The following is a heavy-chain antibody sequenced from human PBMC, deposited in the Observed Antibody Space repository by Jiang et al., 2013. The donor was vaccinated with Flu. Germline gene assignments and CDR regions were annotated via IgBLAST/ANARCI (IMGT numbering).Heavy chain of an antibody. V-gene: IGHV4-39*01. J-gene: IGHJ3*02. CDR3: ARHVLGYCSSTSCYIGHAFDI. D-gene: IGHD2-2*02. CDR2: IYYSGST. CDR1: GGSISSSSYY. Sequence: GSGLVKPSETLSLTCTVSGGSISSSSYYWGWIRQPPGKGLEWIGSIYYSGSTYYNPSLKSRVTISVDTSKNQFSLKLSSVTAADTAVYYCARHVLGYCSSTSCYIGHAFDIWG.